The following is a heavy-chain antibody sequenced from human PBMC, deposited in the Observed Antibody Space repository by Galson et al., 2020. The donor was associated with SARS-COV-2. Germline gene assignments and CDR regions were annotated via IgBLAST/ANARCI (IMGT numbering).Heavy chain of an antibody. CDR3: ATSIIVAGTLDY. J-gene: IGHJ4*02. V-gene: IGHV3-30*07. D-gene: IGHD5-12*01. Sequence: VKGRFTISRDNSKNTVNLQMNSLRAEDTAVYYCATSIIVAGTLDYWGQGTLVSVSS.